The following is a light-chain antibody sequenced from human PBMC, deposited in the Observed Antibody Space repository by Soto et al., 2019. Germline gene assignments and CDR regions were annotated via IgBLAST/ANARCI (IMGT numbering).Light chain of an antibody. CDR3: QESYTALWGT. CDR1: QSISNS. CDR2: GAS. V-gene: IGKV1-39*01. J-gene: IGKJ4*02. Sequence: DIQMTQSPSSLSASVGDRVTITCRASQSISNSLNWYQRKLGKVPKVLIYGASILQRGVPSRFSGSGSGTDFTLTISSLQPEDFATYYCQESYTALWGTFGEGTTVEIK.